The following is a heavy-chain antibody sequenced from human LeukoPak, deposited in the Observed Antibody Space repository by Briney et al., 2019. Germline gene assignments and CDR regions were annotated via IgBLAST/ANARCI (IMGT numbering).Heavy chain of an antibody. CDR2: INTSGGST. D-gene: IGHD6-19*01. CDR1: XXXXXSYY. Sequence: KAXXXXXXSYYMXXXRQAPGQGLEXMXXINTSGGSTSYAQKFQGRVTMTRDTSTSTVYMELSSLRSEDTAVYYCASYFRSGLQWLAGDWGQGTLVTVSS. J-gene: IGHJ4*02. V-gene: IGHV1-46*03. CDR3: ASYFRSGLQWLAGD.